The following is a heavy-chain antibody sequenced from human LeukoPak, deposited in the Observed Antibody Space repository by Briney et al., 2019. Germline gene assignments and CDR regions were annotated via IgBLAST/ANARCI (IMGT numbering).Heavy chain of an antibody. CDR3: ARNLSGAANL. CDR2: IYYSGST. J-gene: IGHJ4*02. D-gene: IGHD6-13*01. CDR1: GGSISSYY. V-gene: IGHV4-59*08. Sequence: SETLSLTCTVSGGSISSYYWSWIRQPPGKGLEWIGYIYYSGSTNYNPSLKSRVTISVDTSKNQFALKLRSVTAADTAVYFCARNLSGAANLWGQGTLVTVSS.